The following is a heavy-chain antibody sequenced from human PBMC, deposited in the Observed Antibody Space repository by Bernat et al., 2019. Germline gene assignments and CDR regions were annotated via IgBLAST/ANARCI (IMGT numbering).Heavy chain of an antibody. CDR2: IPSDGSDR. Sequence: QVQPVESGGGEVHPGGSPSLSCAASGFTFSNYGMHRVCLAPGKGLEGVAFIPSDGSDRCNAASVKGRFTISRDNCKNTLDVQMNCMGVEVTAVYYWTKEGGYGHFDYWGQGTLVTVSS. CDR3: TKEGGYGHFDY. CDR1: GFTFSNYG. D-gene: IGHD4-17*01. J-gene: IGHJ4*02. V-gene: IGHV3-30*02.